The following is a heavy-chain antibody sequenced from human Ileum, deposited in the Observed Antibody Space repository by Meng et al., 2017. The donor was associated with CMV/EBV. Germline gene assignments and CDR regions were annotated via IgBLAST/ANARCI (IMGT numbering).Heavy chain of an antibody. CDR3: ARERAGVAGFDP. Sequence: CKDSGDTFIGYYMHWVRQAPGQGLEWMGWINLNSGDTKYAQNFQGRVTMTRDTSISTGNMELSSLRSDDTAVYYCARERAGVAGFDPWGQGTLVTVSS. CDR2: INLNSGDT. D-gene: IGHD3-10*01. V-gene: IGHV1-2*02. CDR1: GDTFIGYY. J-gene: IGHJ5*02.